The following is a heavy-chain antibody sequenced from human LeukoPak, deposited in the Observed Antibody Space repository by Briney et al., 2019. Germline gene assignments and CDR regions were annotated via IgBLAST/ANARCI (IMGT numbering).Heavy chain of an antibody. J-gene: IGHJ4*02. V-gene: IGHV3-48*04. D-gene: IGHD1-1*01. CDR2: ISSSSNTI. Sequence: GGSLRLSCAASGFTLSTYSMFWVRQAPGKGLEWISYISSSSNTIYYADSVKGRFTISRDNAKNSLYLQMNSLRAEDTAMYYCARPLTVNLYPGFDYWGQGTQVTVSS. CDR3: ARPLTVNLYPGFDY. CDR1: GFTLSTYS.